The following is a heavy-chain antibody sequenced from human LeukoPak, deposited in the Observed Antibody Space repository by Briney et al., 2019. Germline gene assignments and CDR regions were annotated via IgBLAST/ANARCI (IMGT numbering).Heavy chain of an antibody. CDR3: ASTVNDYGDYGFAPEFDY. CDR1: GGSISSSSYY. V-gene: IGHV4-39*07. Sequence: SETLSLTCTVSGGSISSSSYYWGWIRQPPGKGLEWIGSIYYSGSTYYNPSLKSRVTISVDTSKNQFSLKLSSVTAADTAVYYCASTVNDYGDYGFAPEFDYWGQGTLVTVSS. D-gene: IGHD4-17*01. CDR2: IYYSGST. J-gene: IGHJ4*02.